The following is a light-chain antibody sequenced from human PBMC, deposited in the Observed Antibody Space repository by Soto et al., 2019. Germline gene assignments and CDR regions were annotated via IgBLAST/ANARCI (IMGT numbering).Light chain of an antibody. CDR2: AAS. J-gene: IGKJ4*01. CDR3: QQSYSTPLT. V-gene: IGKV1-39*01. CDR1: QSISSY. Sequence: DIQMTQSPSSRSASVGDRVTITSRASQSISSYLNWYQQKPGKAPKLLIYAASSLQSGVPSRFSGSGSGTDFTLTISSLQPEDFATYYCQQSYSTPLTFGGGTKVEIK.